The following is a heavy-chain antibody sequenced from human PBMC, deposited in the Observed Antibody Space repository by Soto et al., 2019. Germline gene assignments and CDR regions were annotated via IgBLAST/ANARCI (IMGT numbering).Heavy chain of an antibody. Sequence: KPSETLSLTCAVYGGSFSGYYWSWIRQPPGKGLEWIGEINHSGSTNYNPSLKSRVTISVDTSKNQFSLKLSSVTAADTAVYYCARGWSGYYRFSMDVWGQGTTVTVSS. CDR2: INHSGST. CDR3: ARGWSGYYRFSMDV. V-gene: IGHV4-34*01. D-gene: IGHD3-3*01. CDR1: GGSFSGYY. J-gene: IGHJ6*02.